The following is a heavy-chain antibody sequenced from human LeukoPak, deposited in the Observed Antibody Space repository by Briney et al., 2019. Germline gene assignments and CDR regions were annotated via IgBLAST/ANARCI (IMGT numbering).Heavy chain of an antibody. CDR1: GDSVSSNSAA. D-gene: IGHD2-21*01. V-gene: IGHV6-1*01. CDR3: ARSTALVGDDWVDP. J-gene: IGHJ5*02. Sequence: SQTLSLTCAISGDSVSSNSAAWNWIRQSPSRGLEWLGRTVYRSKWYYDYAVSVQSRITINADTSKNQFSLHLNSATPEDTAVYYCARSTALVGDDWVDPWGQGTLVTVSS. CDR2: TVYRSKWYY.